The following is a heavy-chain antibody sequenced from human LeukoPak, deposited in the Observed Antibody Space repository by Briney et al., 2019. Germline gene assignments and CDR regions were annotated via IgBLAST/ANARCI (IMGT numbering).Heavy chain of an antibody. CDR2: INPNSGGT. J-gene: IGHJ6*03. D-gene: IGHD3-16*02. Sequence: GASVKVSCKASGYTFTCYYMHWVRQAPGQGREWMGWINPNSGGTNYAQKFQGRVTMNRDTSISKEYMEMRRLISDHTAVYYCARVRGDYVWGSYRRDKDYYYYYYMDVWGKGTTVTVSS. CDR1: GYTFTCYY. CDR3: ARVRGDYVWGSYRRDKDYYYYYYMDV. V-gene: IGHV1-2*02.